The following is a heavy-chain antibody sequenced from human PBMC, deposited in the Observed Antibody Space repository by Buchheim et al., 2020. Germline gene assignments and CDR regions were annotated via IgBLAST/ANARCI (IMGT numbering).Heavy chain of an antibody. CDR3: ARRGLAAAWFDY. CDR1: GGSISSYC. CDR2: IFYSGST. V-gene: IGHV4-59*08. J-gene: IGHJ4*02. D-gene: IGHD6-13*01. Sequence: QVQLQESGPGLVKPSETLSLTCTVSGGSISSYCWSWIRQPPGKGLEWIVCIFYSGSTNYNPSLRIRVTISVDTSKNQFSLKLTSVTAADTAVYYCARRGLAAAWFDYWGQGTL.